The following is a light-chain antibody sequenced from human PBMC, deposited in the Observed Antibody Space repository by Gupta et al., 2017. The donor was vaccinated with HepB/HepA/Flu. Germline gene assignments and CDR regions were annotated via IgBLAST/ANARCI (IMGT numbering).Light chain of an antibody. CDR1: QSIGSNF. J-gene: IGKJ1*01. Sequence: EILLTQSPGSLSLSPGERATLPFRASQSIGSNFLATYQQKPGQAPRLVIYSASNRATGVTDRLSGGGSGRALTLTITRREPEDFAVYYCRQQGTSGVTFGQGTKVEIK. V-gene: IGKV3-20*01. CDR2: SAS. CDR3: RQQGTSGVT.